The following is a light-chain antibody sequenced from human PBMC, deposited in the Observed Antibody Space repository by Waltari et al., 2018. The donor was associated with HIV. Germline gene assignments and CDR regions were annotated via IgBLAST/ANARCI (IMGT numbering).Light chain of an antibody. CDR2: DAS. CDR3: QHYYNWPPLT. J-gene: IGKJ4*01. CDR1: QGISDK. Sequence: ETVMTQSPATLSVSPGERVTLSCRASQGISDKLAWYQQKPGQAPRFLIYDASSRAPGVPARFSGSGSGTDFTLTISSLQSEDSAVYYCQHYYNWPPLTFGGGTRVEIK. V-gene: IGKV3-15*01.